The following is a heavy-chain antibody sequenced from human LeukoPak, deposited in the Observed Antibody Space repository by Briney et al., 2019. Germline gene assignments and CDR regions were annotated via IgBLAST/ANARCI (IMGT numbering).Heavy chain of an antibody. V-gene: IGHV4-59*01. CDR1: GGSISSYY. Sequence: SETLSLTCTVSGGSISSYYWGWIRQPPGKGLEWIGYIYYSGSTNYNPSLKSRVTISVDTSKNQFSLKLSSVTAADTAVYYCARETSQKGAHYMDVWGKGTTVTISS. D-gene: IGHD3-16*01. CDR3: ARETSQKGAHYMDV. CDR2: IYYSGST. J-gene: IGHJ6*03.